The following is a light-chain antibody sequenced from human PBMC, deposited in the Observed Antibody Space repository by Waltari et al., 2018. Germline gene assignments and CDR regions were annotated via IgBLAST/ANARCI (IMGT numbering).Light chain of an antibody. CDR3: YSATDNYRV. CDR1: VLAKKY. J-gene: IGLJ3*02. V-gene: IGLV3-27*01. CDR2: KDR. Sequence: SYELTQPSSVSVSPGQTARITCSGDVLAKKYARWFQQKQGQAPVVGIYKDRERPSGIPERFSGSSSGTKVTLTISGAQVEDEGDYYCYSATDNYRVFGGGTKLTVL.